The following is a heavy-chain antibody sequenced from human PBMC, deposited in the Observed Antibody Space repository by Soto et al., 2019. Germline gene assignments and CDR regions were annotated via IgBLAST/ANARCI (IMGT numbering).Heavy chain of an antibody. CDR1: GFTFSSYS. Sequence: KPGGSLRLSCAASGFTFSSYSMNWVRQAPGKGLEWVSSISSSSSYIYYADSVKGRFTISRDNAKNSLYLQMNSLRAEDTAVYYCARDLAAPHHYYYGMDVWGQGTTVTVSS. J-gene: IGHJ6*02. D-gene: IGHD6-6*01. V-gene: IGHV3-21*01. CDR2: ISSSSSYI. CDR3: ARDLAAPHHYYYGMDV.